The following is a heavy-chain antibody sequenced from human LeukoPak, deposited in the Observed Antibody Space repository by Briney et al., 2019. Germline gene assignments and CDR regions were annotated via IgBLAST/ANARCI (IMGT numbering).Heavy chain of an antibody. CDR2: ISPRGDKT. CDR1: GFTFSTYA. V-gene: IGHV3-23*01. CDR3: AKERSAGWPFDY. J-gene: IGHJ4*02. Sequence: GGSLRLSCAASGFTFSTYAMTWVRQAPGEGLEWVSAISPRGDKTYYADSVKGRFTTSRDNSKNTLYLQMNSLRAEDTAIYYCAKERSAGWPFDYWGQGTLVTVSS. D-gene: IGHD6-19*01.